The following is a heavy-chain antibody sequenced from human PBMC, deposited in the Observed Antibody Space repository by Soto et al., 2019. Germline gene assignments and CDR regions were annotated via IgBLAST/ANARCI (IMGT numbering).Heavy chain of an antibody. D-gene: IGHD3-3*01. CDR3: ARDAPPPELRFLEWHNYDYNGMDV. V-gene: IGHV1-18*01. CDR2: ISGYNGKT. J-gene: IGHJ6*02. CDR1: GYSFTAYG. Sequence: QVQVVQSGDEVKETGASVRVSCKTSGYSFTAYGISWVRQAPGQGLEWMGGISGYNGKTKYAQKAQGRVTMTTDTSTSTAYMEVRSLRSDDTAIYYCARDAPPPELRFLEWHNYDYNGMDVWGQGTTVTVSS.